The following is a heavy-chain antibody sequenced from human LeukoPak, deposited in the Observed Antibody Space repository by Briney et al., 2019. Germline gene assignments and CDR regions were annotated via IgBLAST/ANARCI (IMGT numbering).Heavy chain of an antibody. J-gene: IGHJ1*01. CDR1: GGTFSSYA. V-gene: IGHV1-69*04. D-gene: IGHD3-22*01. CDR3: ARDHSERYYYDSSGFQH. CDR2: IIPILGIA. Sequence: SVKVSCKASGGTFSSYAISWVRQAPGQGLEWMGRIIPILGIANYAQKFQGRVTITADKSTSTAYMELSSLRSEDTAVYYCARDHSERYYYDSSGFQHWGQGTLVTVSS.